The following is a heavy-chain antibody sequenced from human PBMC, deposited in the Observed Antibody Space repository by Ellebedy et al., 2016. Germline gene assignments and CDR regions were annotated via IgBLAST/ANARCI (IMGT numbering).Heavy chain of an antibody. V-gene: IGHV3-21*01. CDR1: GFTFSSYS. J-gene: IGHJ4*02. Sequence: GGSLRLSCAASGFTFSSYSMNWVRQAPGKGLEWVSSISSSSSYIYYADSVKGRFTISRDNAKNSLYLQMNSLRAEDTAVYYCAREGGYSYGYDMCDYWGQGTLVTVSS. D-gene: IGHD5-18*01. CDR2: ISSSSSYI. CDR3: AREGGYSYGYDMCDY.